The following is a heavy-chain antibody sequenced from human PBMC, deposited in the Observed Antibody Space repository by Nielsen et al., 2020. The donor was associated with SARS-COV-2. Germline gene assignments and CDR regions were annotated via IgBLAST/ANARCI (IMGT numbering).Heavy chain of an antibody. CDR3: GVASGY. CDR1: GFTFSSYW. J-gene: IGHJ4*02. D-gene: IGHD5-12*01. V-gene: IGHV3-74*01. CDR2: INSDGSST. Sequence: GESLKISCAASGFTFSSYWMHWVRQAPGKGLVWVSRINSDGSSTSYADSVKGRFTISRDNAKNTLYLQMNSLRAEDTAVYYCGVASGYWGQGTLVTVSS.